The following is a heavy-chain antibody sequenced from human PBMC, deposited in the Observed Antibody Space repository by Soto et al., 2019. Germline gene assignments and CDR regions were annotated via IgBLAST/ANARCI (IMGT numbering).Heavy chain of an antibody. J-gene: IGHJ4*02. CDR2: IYYSGST. D-gene: IGHD3-10*01. CDR3: ARASYGSGSNY. V-gene: IGHV4-30-4*01. Sequence: SETLSLTCTVSGGSISSGDYDWSWIRQPPGKGLEWIGYIYYSGSTYYNPSLKSRVTISVDTSKNQFSLKLSSVTAADTAVYYCARASYGSGSNYWGQGTLVTVSS. CDR1: GGSISSGDYD.